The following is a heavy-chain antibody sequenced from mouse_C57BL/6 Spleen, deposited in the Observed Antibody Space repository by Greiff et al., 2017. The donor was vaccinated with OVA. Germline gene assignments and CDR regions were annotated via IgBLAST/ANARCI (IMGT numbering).Heavy chain of an antibody. D-gene: IGHD1-1*01. V-gene: IGHV1-81*01. CDR1: GYTFTSYG. J-gene: IGHJ1*03. Sequence: QVQLQQSGAELARPGASVKLSCKASGYTFTSYGISWVKQRTGQGLEWIGEIYPRSGNTYYNEKFKGKATLTADKSSSTAYMELRSLTSEDSAVYFCARWHYGSSYDFDVWGTGTTVTVSS. CDR2: IYPRSGNT. CDR3: ARWHYGSSYDFDV.